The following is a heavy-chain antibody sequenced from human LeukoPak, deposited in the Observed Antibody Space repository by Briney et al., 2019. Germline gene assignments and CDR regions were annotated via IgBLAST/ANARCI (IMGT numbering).Heavy chain of an antibody. D-gene: IGHD5-18*01. V-gene: IGHV3-23*01. J-gene: IGHJ4*02. CDR3: AKDYQIAMGDFDY. CDR1: GFTFSSYA. Sequence: PGGSLRLSCAASGFTFSSYAMSWVRQAPGKGLEWAPAISGSGGSTYYADSVKGRFTISRDNSKNTLYLQMNSLRAEDTAVYYCAKDYQIAMGDFDYWGQGTLVTVSS. CDR2: ISGSGGST.